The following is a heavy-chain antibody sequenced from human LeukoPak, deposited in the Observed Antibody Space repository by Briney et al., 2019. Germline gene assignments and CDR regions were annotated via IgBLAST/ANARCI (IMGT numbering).Heavy chain of an antibody. D-gene: IGHD3-9*01. CDR2: ISSSGSDR. CDR1: GFTFSDYY. Sequence: KPGGSLRLSCVASGFTFSDYYMSWIRQAPGKGLEWVSYISSSGSDRYYTDSVKGRFTISRDNAKNSLYLQMNSLRAEDTAVYYCAREGSSLTGVHYWGQGTLVTVSS. V-gene: IGHV3-11*01. J-gene: IGHJ4*02. CDR3: AREGSSLTGVHY.